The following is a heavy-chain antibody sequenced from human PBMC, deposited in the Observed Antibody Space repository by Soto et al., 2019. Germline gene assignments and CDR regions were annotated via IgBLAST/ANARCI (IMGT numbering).Heavy chain of an antibody. CDR1: GFSLSRYG. V-gene: IGHV3-33*01. Sequence: WCSLRLACTASGFSLSRYGLHWVRQAPGKGLEWVAGLWSDGIKTYYTDSVKGRFTISRDTSKKMLYLQMKSLGAEDTAVYYCARELNYWYLLTDHRVHGTLVTISS. CDR2: LWSDGIKT. CDR3: ARELNYWYLLTDH. J-gene: IGHJ4*01. D-gene: IGHD2-8*02.